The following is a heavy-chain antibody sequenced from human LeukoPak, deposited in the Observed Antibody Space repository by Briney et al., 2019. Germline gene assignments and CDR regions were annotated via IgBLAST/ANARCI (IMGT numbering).Heavy chain of an antibody. Sequence: GGSLRLSCAASGFTFSSYWMSWVRQAPGKGLEWVANIKQDGSEKYYVDSVKGRFTISRDNAKNSLYLRMNSLRAEDTAVYYCATGFILTGIEYYFDYWGQGTLVTVSS. CDR3: ATGFILTGIEYYFDY. CDR1: GFTFSSYW. D-gene: IGHD3-9*01. J-gene: IGHJ4*02. V-gene: IGHV3-7*01. CDR2: IKQDGSEK.